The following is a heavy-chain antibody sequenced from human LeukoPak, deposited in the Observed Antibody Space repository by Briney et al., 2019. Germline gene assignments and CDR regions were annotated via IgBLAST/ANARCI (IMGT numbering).Heavy chain of an antibody. J-gene: IGHJ4*02. CDR1: GFTFSSYA. CDR2: ISDSGGST. Sequence: GGSLRLSCAASGFTFSSYAMSWARQAPGKGLEWVSAISDSGGSTFYADSVEGRFTISRDNSKNTLYLQMNSLRAEDTAVYYCAKGLYSSSSYFDYWGQGTLVTVSS. V-gene: IGHV3-23*01. D-gene: IGHD6-6*01. CDR3: AKGLYSSSSYFDY.